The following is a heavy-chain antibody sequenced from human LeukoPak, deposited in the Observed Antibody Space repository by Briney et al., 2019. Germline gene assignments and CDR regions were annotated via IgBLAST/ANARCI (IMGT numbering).Heavy chain of an antibody. D-gene: IGHD4-17*01. CDR1: GYTFTDYY. V-gene: IGHV1-2*02. CDR3: ARVFGAVHTVTNYDAFEN. CDR2: INPDNGGT. J-gene: IGHJ3*02. Sequence: ASVKVSCKASGYTFTDYYMHWIRQAPRQGLEWMGWINPDNGGTNYPLKFEGRVTMTRDTSISTAYMELSRLRSDDTAVYYCARVFGAVHTVTNYDAFENWGQGTMVSVSS.